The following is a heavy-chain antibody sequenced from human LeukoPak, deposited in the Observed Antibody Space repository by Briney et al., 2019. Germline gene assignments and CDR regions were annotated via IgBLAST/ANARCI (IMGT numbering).Heavy chain of an antibody. Sequence: SETLSLTCTVSGGSIINHYWSWIRQPAGKGLEWIGRLYSSGSANYSPSLKSRVSMSIDTSNNHFSLNLTSVTAADTALYFCARDVRYASGWSTPESWGQGTLVTVSS. D-gene: IGHD6-19*01. V-gene: IGHV4-4*07. J-gene: IGHJ5*02. CDR1: GGSIINHY. CDR3: ARDVRYASGWSTPES. CDR2: LYSSGSA.